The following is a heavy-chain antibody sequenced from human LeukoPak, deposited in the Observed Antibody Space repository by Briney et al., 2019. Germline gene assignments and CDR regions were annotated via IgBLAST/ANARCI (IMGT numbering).Heavy chain of an antibody. J-gene: IGHJ4*02. Sequence: GRSLRLSCAASGFDVSSNSMSWVRQAPGKGLEWVSVIFSGSSTNYANSMKGRFTISRDNSKISLYLQMNSLRGEDTAVYYCAAWRGSNWFDYWGQGTQVTVSS. CDR3: AAWRGSNWFDY. CDR1: GFDVSSNS. D-gene: IGHD6-13*01. CDR2: IFSGSST. V-gene: IGHV3-53*01.